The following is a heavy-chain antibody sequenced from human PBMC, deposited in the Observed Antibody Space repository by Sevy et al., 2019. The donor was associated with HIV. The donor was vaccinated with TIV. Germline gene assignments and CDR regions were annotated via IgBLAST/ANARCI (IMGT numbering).Heavy chain of an antibody. J-gene: IGHJ4*02. V-gene: IGHV3-7*03. CDR3: AREGYYDYIWGSYRYFNDY. Sequence: GGSLRLSCAASGFTFSNYWMTWVRQAPGKGLEWVAPIKQDGSEKHYVDSVKGRFTISRDNSKNSVYLQMNSLRAEDTAVYFCAREGYYDYIWGSYRYFNDYWGQGTLVTVSS. CDR1: GFTFSNYW. D-gene: IGHD3-16*02. CDR2: IKQDGSEK.